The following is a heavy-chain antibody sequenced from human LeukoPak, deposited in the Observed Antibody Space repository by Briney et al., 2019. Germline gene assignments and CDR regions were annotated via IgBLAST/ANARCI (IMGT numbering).Heavy chain of an antibody. D-gene: IGHD2-2*01. J-gene: IGHJ5*02. CDR1: GYTFTSYG. V-gene: IGHV1-18*01. Sequence: ASVKVSCKASGYTFTSYGISWVRQAPGQGLEWMGWISAYNGNTNNAQKLQGRVTMTTDTSTSTAYMELRSLRSDDTAVYYCARAGYCSSTSCSMSGWFDPWGQGTLVTVSS. CDR2: ISAYNGNT. CDR3: ARAGYCSSTSCSMSGWFDP.